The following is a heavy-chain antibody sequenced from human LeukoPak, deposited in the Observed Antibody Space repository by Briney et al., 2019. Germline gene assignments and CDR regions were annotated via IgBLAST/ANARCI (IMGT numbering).Heavy chain of an antibody. D-gene: IGHD6-6*01. Sequence: ASVKVSCKASGYTFTSYGISWVRQAPGQGLEWMGWISAYNGNTNYAQKFQGRVTMTRDMSTSTVYMELSSLRSEDTAVYYCARVTRGPSSSVFDYWGQGTLVTVSS. CDR1: GYTFTSYG. CDR2: ISAYNGNT. CDR3: ARVTRGPSSSVFDY. J-gene: IGHJ4*02. V-gene: IGHV1-18*01.